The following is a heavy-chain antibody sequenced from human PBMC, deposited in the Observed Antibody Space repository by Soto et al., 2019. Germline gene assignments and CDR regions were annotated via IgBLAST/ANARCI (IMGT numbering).Heavy chain of an antibody. CDR3: AKDLTFTIFEDGMHV. J-gene: IGHJ6*02. V-gene: IGHV3-9*01. CDR2: ISRNSGSI. CDR1: GFTFDDSA. D-gene: IGHD3-3*01. Sequence: SGGSLRLSCAASGFTFDDSAMHWVRQPPGKGLEWVSGISRNSGSIAYADSVKGRFTISRDNAKKSLYLQMNSLRPEDTALYYCAKDLTFTIFEDGMHVWGQGTTVTVSS.